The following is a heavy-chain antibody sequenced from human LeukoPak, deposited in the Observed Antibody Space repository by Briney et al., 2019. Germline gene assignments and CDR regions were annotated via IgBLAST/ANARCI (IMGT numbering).Heavy chain of an antibody. D-gene: IGHD1-14*01. V-gene: IGHV3-30*18. Sequence: GGSLRLSCAASEFSVGSNYMTWVRQAPGKGLEWVAVISYDGSNKYYADSVKGRFTISRDNSKNTLYLQMNSLRAEDTAVYYCAKTPPAKYNWNHSRLDYWGQGTLVTVSS. CDR1: EFSVGSNY. CDR3: AKTPPAKYNWNHSRLDY. J-gene: IGHJ4*02. CDR2: ISYDGSNK.